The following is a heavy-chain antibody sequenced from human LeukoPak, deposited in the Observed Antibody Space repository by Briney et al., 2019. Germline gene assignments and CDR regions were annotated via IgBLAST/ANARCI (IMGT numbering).Heavy chain of an antibody. J-gene: IGHJ4*02. V-gene: IGHV2-70*11. CDR1: GFSLSTIGMC. CDR3: ARIQMTTGRFYFDF. Sequence: ESGPTLLNPTQTLTLTCTFSGFSLSTIGMCVTWFRYTPGKALEWLARIDWDDDKWYNTSLKTRLTISKDTSKNLVVLTMTNMDPVDTATYYCARIQMTTGRFYFDFWGQGALVTVSS. D-gene: IGHD4-17*01. CDR2: IDWDDDK.